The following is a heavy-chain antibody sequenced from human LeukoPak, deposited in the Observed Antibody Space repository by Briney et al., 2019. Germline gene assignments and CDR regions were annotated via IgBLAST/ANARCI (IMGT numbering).Heavy chain of an antibody. CDR3: ARRGYSYGYYSPFFDY. V-gene: IGHV4-34*01. D-gene: IGHD5-18*01. CDR2: INHSGST. Sequence: SETLSLTCAVYGGSFSGYYWSWIRQPPGKGLEWIGGINHSGSTNYNPSLKSRVTISVDTSKNQFSLKLSSVTAADTAVYYCARRGYSYGYYSPFFDYWGQGTLVTVSS. CDR1: GGSFSGYY. J-gene: IGHJ4*02.